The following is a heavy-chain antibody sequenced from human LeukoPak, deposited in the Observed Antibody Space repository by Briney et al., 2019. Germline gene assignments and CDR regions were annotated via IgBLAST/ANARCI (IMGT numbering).Heavy chain of an antibody. CDR3: ARDVSGSYYNAFDI. Sequence: SVKVSCKASGGTFSSYAISWVRQAPGQGLEWMGGIIPIFGTANYAQKFQGRVTITADKSTSTAYMELSSLRSEDTAVYYCARDVSGSYYNAFDIWGQGTMVTVSS. V-gene: IGHV1-69*06. CDR2: IIPIFGTA. J-gene: IGHJ3*02. D-gene: IGHD1-26*01. CDR1: GGTFSSYA.